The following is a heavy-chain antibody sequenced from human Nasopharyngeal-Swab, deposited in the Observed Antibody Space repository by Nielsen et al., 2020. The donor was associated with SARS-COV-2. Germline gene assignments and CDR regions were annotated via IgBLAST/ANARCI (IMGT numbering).Heavy chain of an antibody. Sequence: VRQAPGKGLEWVANIKQDGSEKYYVDSVRGRFTISRDNAKNSLYLQMNSLRAEDTAVYYCARDSGSYPFFDYWGQGTLVTVS. D-gene: IGHD1-26*01. CDR3: ARDSGSYPFFDY. J-gene: IGHJ4*02. CDR2: IKQDGSEK. V-gene: IGHV3-7*01.